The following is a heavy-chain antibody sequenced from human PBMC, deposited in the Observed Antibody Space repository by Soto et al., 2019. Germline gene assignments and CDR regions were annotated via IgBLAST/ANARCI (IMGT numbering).Heavy chain of an antibody. CDR1: GYTFTSYG. V-gene: IGHV1-18*01. Sequence: ASVKVSCKASGYTFTSYGISWVRQAPGQGLEWMGWISAYNGNTNYAQKLQGRVTMTTDTSTSTAYMELRSLRSDDTAVYYCARDRGAHSFLTWFGESSDYWGQGTLVTVSS. CDR2: ISAYNGNT. D-gene: IGHD3-10*01. J-gene: IGHJ4*02. CDR3: ARDRGAHSFLTWFGESSDY.